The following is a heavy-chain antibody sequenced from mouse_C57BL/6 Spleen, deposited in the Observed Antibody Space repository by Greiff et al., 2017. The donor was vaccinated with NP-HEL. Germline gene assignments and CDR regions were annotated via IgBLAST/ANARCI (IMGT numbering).Heavy chain of an antibody. CDR1: GYSFTGYF. Sequence: EVKLVESGPELVKPGDSVKISCKASGYSFTGYFMNWVMQSHGKSLEWIGRINPYNGDTFYNQKFKGKATLTVDKSSSTAHMELRSLTSEDSAVYYCARVGLITTVVDWYFDVWGTGTTVTVSS. D-gene: IGHD1-1*01. CDR2: INPYNGDT. V-gene: IGHV1-20*01. CDR3: ARVGLITTVVDWYFDV. J-gene: IGHJ1*03.